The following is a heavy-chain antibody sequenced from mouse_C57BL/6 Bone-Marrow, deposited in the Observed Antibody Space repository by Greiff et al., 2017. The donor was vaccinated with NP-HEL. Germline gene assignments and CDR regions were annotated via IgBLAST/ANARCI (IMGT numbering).Heavy chain of an antibody. CDR1: GFSLTSYG. J-gene: IGHJ4*01. V-gene: IGHV2-2*01. Sequence: VQLVESGPGLVQPSQSLSITCTASGFSLTSYGVHWVHQSPGKGLEWLGVIWRGGSTDYNAAFISSLSIIKDNSKSQVFFKMNSLQADDTAIYYCATYGSNYYAMDYWGQGTSVTVSS. CDR2: IWRGGST. D-gene: IGHD1-1*01. CDR3: ATYGSNYYAMDY.